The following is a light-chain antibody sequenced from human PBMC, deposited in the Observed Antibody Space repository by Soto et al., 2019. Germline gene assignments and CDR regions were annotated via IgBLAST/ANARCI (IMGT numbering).Light chain of an antibody. J-gene: IGLJ3*02. V-gene: IGLV1-44*01. CDR2: NND. CDR1: NSNIGSKA. Sequence: QSVLTQPPSASGTPGQRVTISCSGSNSNIGSKAVCWYQQLPGTAPPLLIYNNDQRPSGVPDRFSGSKSGTSASLTISGRQAEDEAHYYCAAWDGSLKGWVFGGGTKLTVL. CDR3: AAWDGSLKGWV.